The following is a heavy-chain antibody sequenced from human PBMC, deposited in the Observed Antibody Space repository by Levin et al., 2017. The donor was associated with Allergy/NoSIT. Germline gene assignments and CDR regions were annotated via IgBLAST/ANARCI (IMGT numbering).Heavy chain of an antibody. Sequence: GSLRLSYTVSGGSIYNNNYYWGWIRQPPGKGLEWIATIYYSGNAYYNPSLKSRVAISVDTSKNQFFMKLTSVTAADTAVYYCARYSSSIGWLDPWGQGTLVTVSS. D-gene: IGHD6-6*01. CDR1: GGSIYNNNYY. V-gene: IGHV4-39*07. CDR2: IYYSGNA. CDR3: ARYSSSIGWLDP. J-gene: IGHJ5*02.